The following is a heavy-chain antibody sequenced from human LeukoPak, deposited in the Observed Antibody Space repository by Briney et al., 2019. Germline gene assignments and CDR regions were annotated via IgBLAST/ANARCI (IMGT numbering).Heavy chain of an antibody. D-gene: IGHD4-17*01. J-gene: IGHJ5*02. CDR3: AGTIRVTTSDNWFDP. CDR2: INHSGST. CDR1: GVSFSGYY. V-gene: IGHV4-34*01. Sequence: SETLSLTCAVYGVSFSGYYWSWIRQPPGKGLEWIGEINHSGSTNYNPSLKSRVTISVDTSKNQFSLKLSSVTAADTAVYYCAGTIRVTTSDNWFDPWGQGTLVTVSS.